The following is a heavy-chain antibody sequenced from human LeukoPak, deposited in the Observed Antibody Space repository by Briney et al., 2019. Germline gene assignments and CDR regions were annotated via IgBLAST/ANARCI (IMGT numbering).Heavy chain of an antibody. Sequence: GGSLRLSCAASGFPFSNYAMTWVRQAPGKGLERVSGISDSGDRTYYADSVKGRFTISRDNPKNMLYLQMNSLRVGDTALYYCAKGLGTSGYHDYWGQGTLVTVSS. D-gene: IGHD3-22*01. J-gene: IGHJ4*02. CDR3: AKGLGTSGYHDY. CDR1: GFPFSNYA. V-gene: IGHV3-23*01. CDR2: ISDSGDRT.